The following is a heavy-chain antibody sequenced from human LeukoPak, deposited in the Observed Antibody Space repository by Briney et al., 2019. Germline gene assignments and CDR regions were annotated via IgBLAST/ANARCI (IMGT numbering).Heavy chain of an antibody. Sequence: PSETLSLTCTVSGGSISSYYWSWIRQPPGKGLEWIGYIYYSGSTNYNPSLKSRVTISVDTSKNQFSLKLSSVTAADTAVYYCARVAGGSYKYYFDYWGKGTLLTVSS. V-gene: IGHV4-59*01. CDR3: ARVAGGSYKYYFDY. CDR1: GGSISSYY. D-gene: IGHD1-26*01. J-gene: IGHJ4*02. CDR2: IYYSGST.